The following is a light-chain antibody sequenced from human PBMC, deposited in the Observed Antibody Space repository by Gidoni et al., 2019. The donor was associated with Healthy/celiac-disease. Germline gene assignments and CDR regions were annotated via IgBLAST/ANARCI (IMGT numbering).Light chain of an antibody. Sequence: QSALTQPAPVCGSPGQSITISCTAPSSYVGVYNYVSWYQQHPGKAPKLMIYDVSNRPSGVSNRFSGSKSGNTASLTISGLQAEDEADYYCSSYTSSSTRVFGGGTKLTVL. V-gene: IGLV2-14*01. J-gene: IGLJ2*01. CDR2: DVS. CDR3: SSYTSSSTRV. CDR1: SSYVGVYNY.